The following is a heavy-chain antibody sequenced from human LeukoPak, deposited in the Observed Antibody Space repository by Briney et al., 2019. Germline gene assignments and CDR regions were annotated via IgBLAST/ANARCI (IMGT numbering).Heavy chain of an antibody. V-gene: IGHV3-23*01. CDR2: ISGSGGST. CDR3: ARERIQYSSSSLWRAGYSYFGMDV. Sequence: PGGSLRLSCAASGFTFSSYAMSWVRQAPGKGLEWVSAISGSGGSTYYADSVKGRFTISRDNSKNTLYLQMSSLRAEDTAVYYCARERIQYSSSSLWRAGYSYFGMDVWGQGTTVTVSS. J-gene: IGHJ6*02. D-gene: IGHD6-6*01. CDR1: GFTFSSYA.